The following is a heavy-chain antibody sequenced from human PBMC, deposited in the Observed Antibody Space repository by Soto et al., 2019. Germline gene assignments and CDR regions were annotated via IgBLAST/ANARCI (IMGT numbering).Heavy chain of an antibody. D-gene: IGHD3-3*01. J-gene: IGHJ6*02. CDR3: ARRDYDFWSGFLGGTDV. CDR2: IYPGDSDT. CDR1: GYSFTSYW. Sequence: GESLKISCKGSGYSFTSYWIGWVRQIPGKGLEWMGIIYPGDSDTRYSPSFQGQVTISADKSISTPYLQWDSLRASDTAMYYCARRDYDFWSGFLGGTDVWGQGTTVTVSS. V-gene: IGHV5-51*01.